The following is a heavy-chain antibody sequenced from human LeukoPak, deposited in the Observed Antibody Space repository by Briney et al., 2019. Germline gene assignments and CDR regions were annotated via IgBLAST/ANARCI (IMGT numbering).Heavy chain of an antibody. D-gene: IGHD6-19*01. Sequence: GGSLRLSCAVSGFTVSRNYMSWVGQAPGKGLEWVSIISTGCNTYYADSVKGRFTISRDDSKNALYLQMNSLRAEDTAFYYCARDKASSSGWDFDYWGQGTLVTVSS. CDR2: ISTGCNT. J-gene: IGHJ4*02. V-gene: IGHV3-53*01. CDR1: GFTVSRNY. CDR3: ARDKASSSGWDFDY.